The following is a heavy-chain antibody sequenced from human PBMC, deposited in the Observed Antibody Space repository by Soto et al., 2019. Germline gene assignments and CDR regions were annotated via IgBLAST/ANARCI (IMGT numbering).Heavy chain of an antibody. CDR3: AKDRDPRYCSGGSCYHNYGMDV. V-gene: IGHV3-30*18. CDR2: ISYDGSNK. J-gene: IGHJ6*02. D-gene: IGHD2-15*01. Sequence: GGSLRLSCAASGFTFSSYGMHWVRQAPGKGLEWVAVISYDGSNKYYADSVKGRFTISRDNSKNTLYLQMNSLRAEDTAVYYCAKDRDPRYCSGGSCYHNYGMDVWGQGTTVTVSS. CDR1: GFTFSSYG.